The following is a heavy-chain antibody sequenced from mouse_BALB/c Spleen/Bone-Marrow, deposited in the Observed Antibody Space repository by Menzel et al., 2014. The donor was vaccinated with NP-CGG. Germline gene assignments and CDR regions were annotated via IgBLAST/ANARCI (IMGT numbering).Heavy chain of an antibody. J-gene: IGHJ4*01. CDR2: IDPENGNT. CDR3: ARGDGYAMDY. CDR1: DFNIKDYY. V-gene: IGHV14-1*02. Sequence: EAQLQQSGAEIVRPGALVKLSCKASDFNIKDYYMQWVKQRPEQGLEWIGWIDPENGNTIYDPKFQGKASITADTSSNTAYLQLSSLTSEDTAVYYCARGDGYAMDYWGQGTSVTVSS.